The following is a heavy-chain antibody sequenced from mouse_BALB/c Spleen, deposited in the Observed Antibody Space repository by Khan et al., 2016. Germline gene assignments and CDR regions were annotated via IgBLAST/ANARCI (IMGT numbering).Heavy chain of an antibody. J-gene: IGHJ4*01. CDR2: INTGTGDP. Sequence: QIQLVQSGPELKKPGETVKISCKASGYTFTNYGMNWVKQAPGQGLKWMGRINTGTGDPTYADEFKGQFAFSVDASASTACLRINSLKTEDTATYFCARSNRYDVGCYAMDYWGQGTSVTVSS. V-gene: IGHV9-3*02. D-gene: IGHD2-12*01. CDR1: GYTFTNYG. CDR3: ARSNRYDVGCYAMDY.